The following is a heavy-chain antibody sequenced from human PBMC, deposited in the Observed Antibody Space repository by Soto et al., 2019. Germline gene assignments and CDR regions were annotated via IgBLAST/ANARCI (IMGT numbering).Heavy chain of an antibody. D-gene: IGHD2-2*01. CDR3: ARASKVYHLSYYYYGMVV. J-gene: IGHJ6*02. V-gene: IGHV4-59*01. Sequence: SETLSLTCTVSGGSISSYYWSWIRQPPGKGLEWIGYIYYSGSTNYNPSLKSRVTISVDTSKNQFSLKLSSVTAADTAVYYCARASKVYHLSYYYYGMVVWGQGTTVTVSS. CDR1: GGSISSYY. CDR2: IYYSGST.